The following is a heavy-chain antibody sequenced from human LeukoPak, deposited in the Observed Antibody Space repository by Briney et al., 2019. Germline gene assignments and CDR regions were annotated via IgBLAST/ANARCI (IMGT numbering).Heavy chain of an antibody. Sequence: SETLSLTCAVSGGSISSGGYSWSWIRQPPGKGLEWIGYIYYSGSTYYNPSLKSRVTISVDTSKNQFSLKLSSVTAADTAVYYCATVGATIKGNYWGQGTLVTVSS. J-gene: IGHJ4*02. CDR2: IYYSGST. CDR3: ATVGATIKGNY. D-gene: IGHD1-26*01. V-gene: IGHV4-30-4*07. CDR1: GGSISSGGYS.